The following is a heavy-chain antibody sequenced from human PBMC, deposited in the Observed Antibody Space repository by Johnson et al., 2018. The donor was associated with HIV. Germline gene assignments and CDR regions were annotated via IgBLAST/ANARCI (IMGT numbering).Heavy chain of an antibody. V-gene: IGHV3-30*03. D-gene: IGHD3-22*01. CDR3: AREGGTFYDSSGSLAFDI. J-gene: IGHJ3*02. Sequence: QVQLVESGGGLVQPGGSLRLSCAASGFTFSSYEMNWVRQAPGKGLEWVAVISYDGSNKYYADSVKGRFTISRDNSKNTVYLQMNSLRIEDTAVYYCAREGGTFYDSSGSLAFDIWGRGTAVDVSS. CDR2: ISYDGSNK. CDR1: GFTFSSYE.